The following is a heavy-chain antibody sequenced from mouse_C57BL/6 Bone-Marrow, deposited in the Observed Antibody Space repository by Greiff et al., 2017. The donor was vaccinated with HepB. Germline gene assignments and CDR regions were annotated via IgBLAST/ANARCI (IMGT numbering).Heavy chain of an antibody. J-gene: IGHJ2*01. D-gene: IGHD3-2*02. CDR3: ARSDSSGANY. CDR1: GYAFSSYW. CDR2: IYPGDGDT. Sequence: LQESGAELVKPGASVKISCKASGYAFSSYWMNWVKQRPGKGLEWIGQIYPGDGDTNYNGKVKGKATLTADKSSSTAYMQLSSLTSEDSAVYFCARSDSSGANYWGQGTTLTVSS. V-gene: IGHV1-80*01.